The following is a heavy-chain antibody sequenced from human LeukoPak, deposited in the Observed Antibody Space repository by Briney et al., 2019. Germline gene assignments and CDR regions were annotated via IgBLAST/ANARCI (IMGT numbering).Heavy chain of an antibody. D-gene: IGHD3-10*01. V-gene: IGHV4-59*01. J-gene: IGHJ6*02. Sequence: PSETLSLTCTVSGGSISSYYWSWIRQPPGKGLEWVGYIYYSGSTNYNPSLKSRVTISVDTSKNQFSLKLSSVTAADTAVYYCARAGGYYSYYYGMDVWGQGTTVTVSS. CDR1: GGSISSYY. CDR2: IYYSGST. CDR3: ARAGGYYSYYYGMDV.